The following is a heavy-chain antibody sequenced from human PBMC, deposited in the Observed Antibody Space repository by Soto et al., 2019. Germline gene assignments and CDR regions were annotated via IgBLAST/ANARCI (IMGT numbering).Heavy chain of an antibody. Sequence: SSETLSLTCTVCGGSISSYYWSWIWQPPGKGLEWIGYIYYSGSTNYNPSLKSRVTISVDTSKNQFSLKLSSVTAADTAVYYCARGYCSGGSCRKGGNWFDPWGQGTLVTVSS. CDR2: IYYSGST. CDR3: ARGYCSGGSCRKGGNWFDP. CDR1: GGSISSYY. J-gene: IGHJ5*02. D-gene: IGHD2-15*01. V-gene: IGHV4-59*01.